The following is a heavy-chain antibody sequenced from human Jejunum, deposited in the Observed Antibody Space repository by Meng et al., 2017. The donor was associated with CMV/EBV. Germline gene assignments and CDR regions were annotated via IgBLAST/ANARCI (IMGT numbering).Heavy chain of an antibody. V-gene: IGHV4-30-4*08. Sequence: QVQLQDSGPGLVKPSQTLSLTCSVSGGSIGSGDYYWSWIRQPPGKGLEWIGYIHDTGSTYYNPSLKSRVDISLGTSRNHFSLTLSSVTAEDTAVYFCARGSIFVSFDSWGQGTLVTVSS. D-gene: IGHD3-3*01. CDR1: GGSIGSGDYY. CDR3: ARGSIFVSFDS. J-gene: IGHJ4*02. CDR2: IHDTGST.